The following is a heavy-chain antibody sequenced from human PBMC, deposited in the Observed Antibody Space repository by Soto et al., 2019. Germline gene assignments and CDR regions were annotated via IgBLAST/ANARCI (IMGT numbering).Heavy chain of an antibody. Sequence: SETLSLTCTVSGDSISGYYWNWIRQPAGKGLEWIGRIYASGSTISNRSLRSRVALSVDTSKNQFSLNLNSVTAADTAMYYCAKSGYSSAWYTAFDSWSQGTRVTVSS. J-gene: IGHJ4*02. V-gene: IGHV4-4*07. CDR1: GDSISGYY. D-gene: IGHD6-19*01. CDR2: IYASGST. CDR3: AKSGYSSAWYTAFDS.